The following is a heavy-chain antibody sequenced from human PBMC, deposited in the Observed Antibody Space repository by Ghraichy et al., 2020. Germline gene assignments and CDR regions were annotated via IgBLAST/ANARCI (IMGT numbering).Heavy chain of an antibody. CDR1: GFSLSTSGVG. V-gene: IGHV2-5*01. CDR2: IYWNDDK. Sequence: SGPTLVKPTQTLTLTCTFSGFSLSTSGVGVGWIRQPPGKALEWLALIYWNDDKRYSPSLKSRLTITKDTSKNQVVLTMTNMDPVDTATYYCALYRWLVRWFGYWGQGTLVTVSS. J-gene: IGHJ4*02. D-gene: IGHD6-19*01. CDR3: ALYRWLVRWFGY.